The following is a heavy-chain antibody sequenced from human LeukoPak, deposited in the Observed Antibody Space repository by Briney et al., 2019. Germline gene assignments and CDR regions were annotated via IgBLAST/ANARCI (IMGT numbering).Heavy chain of an antibody. V-gene: IGHV1-69*13. CDR2: IIPIFGTA. CDR1: GGTFSSYA. Sequence: SVRVSCKASGGTFSSYAISWVRQAPGQGLEWMGGIIPIFGTANYAQKYQGRVTITADESTSTAYMEPSSLRSEDTAVYYCARATMRGFLDRFDPWGQGTLLTVSS. D-gene: IGHD3-3*01. J-gene: IGHJ5*02. CDR3: ARATMRGFLDRFDP.